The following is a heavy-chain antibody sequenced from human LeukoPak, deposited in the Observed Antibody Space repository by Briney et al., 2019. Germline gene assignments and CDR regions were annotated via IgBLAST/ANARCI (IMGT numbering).Heavy chain of an antibody. V-gene: IGHV4-59*01. Sequence: KPSETLSLTCTVSGGSISSYYWSWIRQPPGKGLEWIGYIYYSGSTDYNPSLRSRVTISGDTSKNQLSPKLRSVTAADTAVYYCARRYSSSWYFDFWGQGTLVTVSS. D-gene: IGHD6-13*01. J-gene: IGHJ4*02. CDR1: GGSISSYY. CDR3: ARRYSSSWYFDF. CDR2: IYYSGST.